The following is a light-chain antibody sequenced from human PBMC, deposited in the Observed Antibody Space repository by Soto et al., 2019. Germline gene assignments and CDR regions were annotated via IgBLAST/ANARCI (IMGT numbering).Light chain of an antibody. CDR3: QEYNSYST. Sequence: DIQMTQSPSTLSASVGDRVTITCRASQGISSWLAWYQQKPGKAPKLLIYKASSLESGVPSRFSGSGSGTEFTLSISSLQPDYFASYYCQEYNSYSTFGQGTKLEIK. V-gene: IGKV1-5*03. J-gene: IGKJ2*01. CDR1: QGISSW. CDR2: KAS.